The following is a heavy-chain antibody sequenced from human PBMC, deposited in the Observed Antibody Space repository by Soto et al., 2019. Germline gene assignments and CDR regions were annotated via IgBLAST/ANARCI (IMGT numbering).Heavy chain of an antibody. Sequence: QVRLEQSGSEVKRPGSSVKVSCKASGAILSSFGLSWVRQAPGQGLEWMGGIVPLFGAENYAQRFQGRVTITADESTNTAYMELSSLRSDDTAVYYCARDRLPHCSGGSCYSEFAHWGQGPLVIVSS. D-gene: IGHD2-15*01. CDR2: IVPLFGAE. V-gene: IGHV1-69*01. J-gene: IGHJ4*02. CDR3: ARDRLPHCSGGSCYSEFAH. CDR1: GAILSSFG.